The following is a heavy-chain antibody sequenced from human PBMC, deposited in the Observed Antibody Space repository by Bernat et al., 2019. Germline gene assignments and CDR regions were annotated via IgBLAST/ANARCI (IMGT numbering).Heavy chain of an antibody. D-gene: IGHD6-6*01. CDR3: ALPQMAARPYFDY. CDR2: ISGSGGST. CDR1: GFTFSNAW. Sequence: EVQLVESGGGLVKPGGSLRLSCAASGFTFSNAWMNWVRQAPGKGLEWVSAISGSGGSTYYADSVKGRFTISRDNSKNTLYLQMNSLRAEDTAVYYCALPQMAARPYFDYWGQGTLVTVSS. J-gene: IGHJ4*02. V-gene: IGHV3-23*04.